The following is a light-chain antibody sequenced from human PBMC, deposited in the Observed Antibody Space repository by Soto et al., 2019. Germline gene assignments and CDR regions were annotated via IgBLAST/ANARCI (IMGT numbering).Light chain of an antibody. CDR2: EAN. Sequence: QSALTQPASVSASPGQSITISCTGTSSDVGSYNLVSWYQHHPGKAPKLIIYEANKRPSGISNRFSGSESGNTASLTISGLQAEDEADYYCCSYASRDTYVFGTGTQLTV. V-gene: IGLV2-23*01. CDR3: CSYASRDTYV. CDR1: SSDVGSYNL. J-gene: IGLJ1*01.